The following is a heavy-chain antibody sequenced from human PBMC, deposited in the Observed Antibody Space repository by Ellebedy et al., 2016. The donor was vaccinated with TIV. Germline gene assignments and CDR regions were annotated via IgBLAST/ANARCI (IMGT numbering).Heavy chain of an antibody. CDR1: GGSISSSSYY. J-gene: IGHJ4*02. V-gene: IGHV4-39*01. Sequence: MPSETLSLTCTVSGGSISSSSYYWGWIRQPPGKGLEWIGSIYYSGSTYYNPSLKSRVTISVDTSKNQFSLKLSSVTAADTAVYYCARQGYRGYSYGATYTPFDYWGQGTLVTVS. CDR3: ARQGYRGYSYGATYTPFDY. CDR2: IYYSGST. D-gene: IGHD5-18*01.